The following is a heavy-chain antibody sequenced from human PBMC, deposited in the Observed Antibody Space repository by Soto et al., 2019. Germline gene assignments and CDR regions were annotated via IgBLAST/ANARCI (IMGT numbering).Heavy chain of an antibody. CDR3: AREARSHYFDY. D-gene: IGHD2-15*01. V-gene: IGHV4-59*01. J-gene: IGHJ4*02. Sequence: SETLSLTCTVSCDSISSDYWSWIRQPPGKGLEWIGYVYYTGSTNYNPSLKSRVTISVDTSKNQFSLKLNSVTAADTAVYYCAREARSHYFDYWGQGTLVTVSS. CDR1: CDSISSDY. CDR2: VYYTGST.